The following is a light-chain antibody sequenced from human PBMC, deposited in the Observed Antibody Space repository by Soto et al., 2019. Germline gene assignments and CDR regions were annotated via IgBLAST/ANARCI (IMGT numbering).Light chain of an antibody. Sequence: DIQMTQSPSSLSASVGDRVTITCRASQDISNHLAWFQQKPGKSPKVLIYAASFLQSGAPSRFSGSGSGTDFTLTISSLQPEDVATYYCHTYNSAPRTFGQGTEVEIK. V-gene: IGKV1-27*01. CDR1: QDISNH. J-gene: IGKJ1*01. CDR3: HTYNSAPRT. CDR2: AAS.